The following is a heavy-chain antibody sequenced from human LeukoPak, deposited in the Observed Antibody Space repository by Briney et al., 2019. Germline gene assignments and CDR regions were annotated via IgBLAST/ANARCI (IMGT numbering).Heavy chain of an antibody. Sequence: GGSLRLSCAASGFTVSSNYMSWVRQAPGKGLEWVSVIYSGGSTYYADSVKGRFTIYRDNDKYSLYLQMNSLRAEDTAVYYCARVGVCSSTSCYFSQSAHFDYWGQGTLVTVSS. CDR1: GFTVSSNY. J-gene: IGHJ4*02. V-gene: IGHV3-66*01. CDR3: ARVGVCSSTSCYFSQSAHFDY. CDR2: IYSGGST. D-gene: IGHD2-2*01.